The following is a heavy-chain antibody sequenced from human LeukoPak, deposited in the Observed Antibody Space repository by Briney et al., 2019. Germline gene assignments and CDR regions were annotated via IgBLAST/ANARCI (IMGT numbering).Heavy chain of an antibody. CDR3: AKDIPVEEDYFDY. V-gene: IGHV3-23*01. D-gene: IGHD2-2*02. J-gene: IGHJ4*02. Sequence: GGSLRRSCAASGFTFSSYVMSWVRQAPGKGLEWVSSISGSGGSTYYADSVKGRFTISRDNSKNTLYLQMNSLRAADTAVYYCAKDIPVEEDYFDYWGQGTLVTVSS. CDR1: GFTFSSYV. CDR2: ISGSGGST.